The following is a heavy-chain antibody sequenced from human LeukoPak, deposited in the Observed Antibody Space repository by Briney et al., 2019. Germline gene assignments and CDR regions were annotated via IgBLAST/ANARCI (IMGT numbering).Heavy chain of an antibody. CDR2: MNPNSGNT. CDR1: GYTFTSYD. J-gene: IGHJ4*02. CDR3: ARDWNDFWSGIIPHDY. V-gene: IGHV1-8*01. Sequence: ASVTVSFKASGYTFTSYDINWVRQATGQGLEWMGWMNPNSGNTGYAQKFQGRVTMTRNTSISTAYMELSSLRAEDTAVYYCARDWNDFWSGIIPHDYWGQGTLVTVSS. D-gene: IGHD3-3*01.